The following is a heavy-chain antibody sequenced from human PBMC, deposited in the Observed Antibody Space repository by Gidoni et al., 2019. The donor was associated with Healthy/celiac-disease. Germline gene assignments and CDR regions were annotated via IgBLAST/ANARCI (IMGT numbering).Heavy chain of an antibody. Sequence: QVQLVQSGAEVKKPGSSVKVSCKASGGTFSSYAIRWVRQAPGQGLEWIGGIIPIFGTANYAQKFQGRVTSTADESTSTAYMELSSLRSEDTAVYYCARGSKGSGSYQPLTYWGQGTLVTVSS. J-gene: IGHJ4*02. CDR3: ARGSKGSGSYQPLTY. D-gene: IGHD3-10*01. CDR1: GGTFSSYA. V-gene: IGHV1-69*01. CDR2: IIPIFGTA.